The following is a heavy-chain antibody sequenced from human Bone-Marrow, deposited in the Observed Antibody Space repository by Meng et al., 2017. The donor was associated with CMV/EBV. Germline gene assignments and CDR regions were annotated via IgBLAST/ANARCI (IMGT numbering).Heavy chain of an antibody. CDR1: GGSFSGYY. Sequence: SETLSLTCAAYGGSFSGYYWSWIRRPPGKGLEWIGEINHSGSTNYNPSLKSRVTISVDTSKNQFSLKLSSVTAADTAVYYCARGSGFRSGSYFGGWGQGTLVTVSS. D-gene: IGHD1-26*01. J-gene: IGHJ4*02. CDR2: INHSGST. CDR3: ARGSGFRSGSYFGG. V-gene: IGHV4-34*01.